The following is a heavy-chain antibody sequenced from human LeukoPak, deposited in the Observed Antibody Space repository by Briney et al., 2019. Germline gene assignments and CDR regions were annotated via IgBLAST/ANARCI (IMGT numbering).Heavy chain of an antibody. Sequence: GRSLRLSCAASGFTFSSYGMHWVRQAPGKGLEWVAAISYDGSKKYYADSVKGRFTISRDNSKNTLYLQMSSLRAEDTAVYYCAREAGSRSYAAFWGQGTLVTVSS. J-gene: IGHJ4*02. V-gene: IGHV3-30*03. CDR2: ISYDGSKK. CDR3: AREAGSRSYAAF. CDR1: GFTFSSYG. D-gene: IGHD3-10*01.